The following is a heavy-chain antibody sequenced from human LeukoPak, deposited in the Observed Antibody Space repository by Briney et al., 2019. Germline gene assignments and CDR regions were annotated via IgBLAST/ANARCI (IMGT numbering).Heavy chain of an antibody. D-gene: IGHD3-16*01. J-gene: IGHJ5*02. CDR3: AIQTPGMITFRS. Sequence: GGSLRLSCASSGFTFSSYAMSWVRQAPGKGLEWVSTIGGTGVRTYYADSVKGRFTISRDNSKNTLYLQMNSLRAEDTAVYYCAIQTPGMITFRSWGQGTLVTVSS. CDR1: GFTFSSYA. V-gene: IGHV3-23*01. CDR2: IGGTGVRT.